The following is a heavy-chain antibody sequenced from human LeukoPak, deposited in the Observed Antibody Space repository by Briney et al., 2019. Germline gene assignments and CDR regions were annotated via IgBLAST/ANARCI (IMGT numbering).Heavy chain of an antibody. CDR3: AKDSPDDIRYFGSFDY. D-gene: IGHD3-9*01. CDR1: GFTFSSYA. J-gene: IGHJ4*02. CDR2: ISGSGGST. Sequence: QPGGSLRLSCAASGFTFSSYAMSWVRQAPGKGLEWVSAISGSGGSTYYADSVKGRFTISRDNSKNTLYLQMNSLRAEDTAVYYCAKDSPDDIRYFGSFDYWGQGTLVTVSS. V-gene: IGHV3-23*01.